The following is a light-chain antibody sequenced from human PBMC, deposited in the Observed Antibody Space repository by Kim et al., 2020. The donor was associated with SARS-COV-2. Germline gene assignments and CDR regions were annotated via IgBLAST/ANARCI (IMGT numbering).Light chain of an antibody. J-gene: IGKJ2*01. CDR3: QQGYSTPYT. V-gene: IGKV1-39*01. Sequence: DIQMTQSPSSLSASVGDRVTITCRASQSISSYLNWYQQKPGKAPKLLIYAAYSLQSWVPSRFSGSGSGTDFTLTISSLQPEDFATYYCQQGYSTPYTFGQGTKLEI. CDR1: QSISSY. CDR2: AAY.